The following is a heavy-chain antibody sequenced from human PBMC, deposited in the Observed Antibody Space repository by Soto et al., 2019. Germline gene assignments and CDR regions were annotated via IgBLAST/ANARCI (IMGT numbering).Heavy chain of an antibody. V-gene: IGHV3-30-3*01. CDR3: ARDLLPTFYDSSGYLSY. CDR2: ISYDGSNK. J-gene: IGHJ4*02. Sequence: QVQLVESGGGVVQPGRSLKLSCAASGFTFSSYAMHWVRQAPGQGLEWVAVISYDGSNKYYADSVKGRFTISRDNSKNTQYLKMNSLRAEDTAVYYCARDLLPTFYDSSGYLSYWGQGTLVTVSS. D-gene: IGHD3-22*01. CDR1: GFTFSSYA.